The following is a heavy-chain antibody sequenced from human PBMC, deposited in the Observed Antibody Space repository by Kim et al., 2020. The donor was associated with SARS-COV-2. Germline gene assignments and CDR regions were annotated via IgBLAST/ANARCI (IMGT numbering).Heavy chain of an antibody. D-gene: IGHD6-13*01. CDR3: ARHETGIAAAGTYYYYYGMDV. CDR2: IYPGDSDT. V-gene: IGHV5-51*01. CDR1: GYSFTSYW. Sequence: GESLKISCKGSGYSFTSYWIGWVSQMPGKGLEWMGIIYPGDSDTRYSPSFQGQVTVSADKSISTAYLQWSSLKASDTAMYYCARHETGIAAAGTYYYYYGMDVWGQGTTVTVSS. J-gene: IGHJ6*02.